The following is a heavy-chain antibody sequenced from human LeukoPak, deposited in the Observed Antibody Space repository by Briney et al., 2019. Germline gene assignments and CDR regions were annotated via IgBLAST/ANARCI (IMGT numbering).Heavy chain of an antibody. CDR2: IIPILGTA. CDR1: GGTFSTYYA. V-gene: IGHV1-69*04. J-gene: IGHJ6*02. CDR3: ARGITVVRGVIKGGMDV. D-gene: IGHD3-10*01. Sequence: SVRVSCKASGGTFSTYYAISWVRQAPGQGLEWMGRIIPILGTANYAQKFQGRVTMTADKSTGTVYMELSSLRSGDTAVYYCARGITVVRGVIKGGMDVWGQGTTVTVSS.